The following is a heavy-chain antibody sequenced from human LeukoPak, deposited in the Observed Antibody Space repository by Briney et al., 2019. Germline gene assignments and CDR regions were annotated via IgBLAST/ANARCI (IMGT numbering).Heavy chain of an antibody. V-gene: IGHV1-2*02. CDR1: GYTFTGYY. D-gene: IGHD3-9*01. CDR3: ARWLRYFDWLLSGRYFDY. Sequence: ASVKVSCKASGYTFTGYYMHWVRQAPGQGLEWMGWINPNSGGTNYAQKFQGRVTMTRDTSISTAYMELSRLRSDDTAVYYCARWLRYFDWLLSGRYFDYWGQGTLVTVSS. J-gene: IGHJ4*02. CDR2: INPNSGGT.